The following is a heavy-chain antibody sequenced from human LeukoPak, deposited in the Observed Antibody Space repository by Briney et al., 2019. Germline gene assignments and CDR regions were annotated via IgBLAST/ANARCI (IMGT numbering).Heavy chain of an antibody. J-gene: IGHJ3*02. Sequence: VASVKVSCKASGYTFTSYGISWVRQAPGQGLEWMGWISAYNGNTNYAQKLQGRVTMTTDTSTSTAYMELRSLRSDDTAVYYCARDWSYYYDSGDAFDIWGQGTMVTVSS. V-gene: IGHV1-18*01. CDR1: GYTFTSYG. CDR3: ARDWSYYYDSGDAFDI. CDR2: ISAYNGNT. D-gene: IGHD3-22*01.